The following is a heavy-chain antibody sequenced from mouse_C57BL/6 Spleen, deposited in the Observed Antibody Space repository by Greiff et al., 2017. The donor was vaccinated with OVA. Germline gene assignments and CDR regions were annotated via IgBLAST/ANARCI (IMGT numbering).Heavy chain of an antibody. CDR3: ARGDYYSNYEDFDY. CDR1: GYAFSSYW. Sequence: VQLQQSGAELVKPGASVKISCKASGYAFSSYWMNWVKQRPGKGLEWIGQIYPGDGDTNYNGKFKGKATLTADKSSSTAYMQLSSLTSEDSAVYFCARGDYYSNYEDFDYWGQGTTLTVSS. V-gene: IGHV1-80*01. CDR2: IYPGDGDT. J-gene: IGHJ2*01. D-gene: IGHD2-5*01.